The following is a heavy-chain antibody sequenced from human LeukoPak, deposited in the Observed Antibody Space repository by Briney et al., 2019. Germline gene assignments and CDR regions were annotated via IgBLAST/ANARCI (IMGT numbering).Heavy chain of an antibody. V-gene: IGHV3-23*01. D-gene: IGHD4-17*01. CDR2: ITGTHYTT. J-gene: IGHJ5*02. CDR1: GFTFSSFA. CDR3: TKDPNGDYVGAFDP. Sequence: PGGSLRLSCAASGFTFSSFAMTCVRQAPGKGLEWVSSITGTHYTTYNTDSVKGRFTISRDNSKNTLYLQMNSLRADDTAVYYCTKDPNGDYVGAFDPWGQGTLVTVSS.